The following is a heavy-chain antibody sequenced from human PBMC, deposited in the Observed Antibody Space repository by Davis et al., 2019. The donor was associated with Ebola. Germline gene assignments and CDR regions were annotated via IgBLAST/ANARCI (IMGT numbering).Heavy chain of an antibody. Sequence: SETLSLTCTVSGASISSRRYYWGWIRQPPGKGLVWVGSFSYVDNTHYYNPSLRSRVTISVDTSRNQFSLKLSSATAADTAVYYCARPWYSGTYYDAYDIWGQGTMVAVSS. CDR2: FSYVDNT. J-gene: IGHJ3*02. CDR1: GASISSRRYY. CDR3: ARPWYSGTYYDAYDI. V-gene: IGHV4-39*01. D-gene: IGHD1-26*01.